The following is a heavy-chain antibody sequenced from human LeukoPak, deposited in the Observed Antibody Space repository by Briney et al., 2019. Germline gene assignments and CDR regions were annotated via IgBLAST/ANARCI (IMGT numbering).Heavy chain of an antibody. CDR3: ARDATYYYDSSGYYPR. CDR2: IYYSGST. J-gene: IGHJ4*02. Sequence: SQTLSLTCTVSGGSISSGDYYWSWIRQPPGKGLEWIGYIYYSGSTYYNPSLKSRVTISVDTSKNQFSLKLSSVTAADTAVYYCARDATYYYDSSGYYPRWGQGTLVTVSS. CDR1: GGSISSGDYY. D-gene: IGHD3-22*01. V-gene: IGHV4-30-4*01.